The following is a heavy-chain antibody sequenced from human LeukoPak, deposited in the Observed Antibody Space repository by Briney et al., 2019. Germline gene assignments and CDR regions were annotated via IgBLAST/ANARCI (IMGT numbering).Heavy chain of an antibody. CDR1: GFTFSSYG. V-gene: IGHV3-33*01. J-gene: IGHJ4*02. Sequence: GGSLSLACLASGFTFSSYGVHWVRPAAGKGLEWVADIWYDGSNKYYADAVKGRFTISRDNSKNALYLQMNSLRAEDTAVYYCARGVYPDPDYFDYWGQGTLVTVSS. D-gene: IGHD5/OR15-5a*01. CDR2: IWYDGSNK. CDR3: ARGVYPDPDYFDY.